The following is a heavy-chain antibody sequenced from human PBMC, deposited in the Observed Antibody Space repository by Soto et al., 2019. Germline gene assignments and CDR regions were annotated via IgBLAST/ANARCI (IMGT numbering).Heavy chain of an antibody. V-gene: IGHV4-39*01. CDR3: ASQLESTTYFDY. D-gene: IGHD1-1*01. J-gene: IGHJ4*02. CDR1: GGSISNSDYF. Sequence: LQLQESGPGLVKPSETLSLTCTVSGGSISNSDYFWAWMRQPPGKGLEWVGTISHTGSPRYNPSRKSRVTISVDTSKNHFSLRLPSVTAADTAVFYCASQLESTTYFDYWGRGTLVTVSS. CDR2: ISHTGSP.